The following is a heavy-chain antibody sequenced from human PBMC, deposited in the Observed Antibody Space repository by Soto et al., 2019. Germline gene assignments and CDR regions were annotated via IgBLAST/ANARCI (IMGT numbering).Heavy chain of an antibody. CDR3: TRVSGRGSGSYYNDY. D-gene: IGHD3-10*01. CDR1: GFTFGDYA. CDR2: IRSKAYGGTT. V-gene: IGHV3-49*03. Sequence: GGSLRLSCTASGFTFGDYAMSWFRQAPGKGLEWVGFIRSKAYGGTTEYAASVKGRFTISRDDSKSIAHLQMNSLKTEDTAVYYCTRVSGRGSGSYYNDYWGQGTLVTVSS. J-gene: IGHJ4*02.